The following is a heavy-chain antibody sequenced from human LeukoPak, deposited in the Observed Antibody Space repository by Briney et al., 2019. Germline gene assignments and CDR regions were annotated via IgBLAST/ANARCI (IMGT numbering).Heavy chain of an antibody. CDR1: GFTFSSYA. J-gene: IGHJ5*02. D-gene: IGHD2-2*01. CDR3: AKERGAPSIVVVPAASPFDP. CDR2: ISGSGGST. Sequence: PGGSLRLSCAASGFTFSSYAMSWVRQAPGKGLEWVSAISGSGGSTYYADSVKGRFTISRDNSKNTLYLQMNSLRAEDTAVYYCAKERGAPSIVVVPAASPFDPWGQGTLVTVSS. V-gene: IGHV3-23*01.